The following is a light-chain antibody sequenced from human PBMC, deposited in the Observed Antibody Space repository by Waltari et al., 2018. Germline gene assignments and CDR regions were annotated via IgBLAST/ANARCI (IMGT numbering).Light chain of an antibody. Sequence: DIVLTQSPATLSLSPVERATLSCRASQSVRNYLAWYQQRPGQAPRLLIYAASNRATGIPARFSGSGSETDFTLTISSLEPEDFAVYYCQQRSNWPGTFGQGTKVEIK. CDR3: QQRSNWPGT. CDR2: AAS. V-gene: IGKV3-11*01. J-gene: IGKJ1*01. CDR1: QSVRNY.